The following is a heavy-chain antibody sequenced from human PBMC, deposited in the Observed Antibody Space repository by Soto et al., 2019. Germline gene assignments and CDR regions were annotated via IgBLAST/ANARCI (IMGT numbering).Heavy chain of an antibody. V-gene: IGHV4-59*01. D-gene: IGHD6-13*01. Sequence: SETLSLTCTVSGGSISSYYWSWIRQPPGKGLEWIGYIYYSGSTNYNPSLKSRVTISVDTSKNQFSLKLSSVTAADTAVYYCARDRSIAAAGTFWFDPWGQGTLVTVP. CDR2: IYYSGST. J-gene: IGHJ5*02. CDR3: ARDRSIAAAGTFWFDP. CDR1: GGSISSYY.